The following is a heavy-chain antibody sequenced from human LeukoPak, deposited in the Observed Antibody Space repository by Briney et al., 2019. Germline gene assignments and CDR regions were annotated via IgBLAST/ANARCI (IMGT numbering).Heavy chain of an antibody. J-gene: IGHJ2*01. V-gene: IGHV4-34*01. CDR2: INDKERT. CDR3: ARVAMTGSFDHWYFDL. D-gene: IGHD3-9*01. CDR1: GETLSGHY. Sequence: PSGTLSLTCAVSGETLSGHYWSWIRQSPGKGLEYIGEINDKERTIYNPSLESRVAISVDTSKNQVSLNLNSVTAADTAMYYCARVAMTGSFDHWYFDLWGRGTLVTVSS.